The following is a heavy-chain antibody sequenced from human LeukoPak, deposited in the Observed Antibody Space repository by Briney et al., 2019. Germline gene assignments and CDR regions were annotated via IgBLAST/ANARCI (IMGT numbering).Heavy chain of an antibody. J-gene: IGHJ4*02. V-gene: IGHV3-7*01. CDR1: GGSISSYY. D-gene: IGHD6-19*01. CDR2: IKQDGSEK. CDR3: ASDSSGWYFDY. Sequence: PSETLSLTCTVSGGSISSYYWSWVRQAPGKGLEWVANIKQDGSEKYYVDSVKGRFTISRDNAKNSLYLQMNSLRAEDTAVYYCASDSSGWYFDYWGQGTLVTVSS.